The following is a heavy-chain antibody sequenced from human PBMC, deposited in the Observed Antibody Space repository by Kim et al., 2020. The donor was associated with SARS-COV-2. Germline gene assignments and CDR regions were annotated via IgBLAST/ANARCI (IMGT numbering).Heavy chain of an antibody. D-gene: IGHD1-26*01. V-gene: IGHV3-30*18. Sequence: GGSLRLSCAASGFTFSSYGMHWVRQAPGKGLEWVADLSYDGSDKNYEDSVKGRFTISRDISKNTLFLQMNSLRPEDTAVYYCAKEFRVGPTRGYHFSYVMDVWGQETTPSVSS. CDR3: AKEFRVGPTRGYHFSYVMDV. CDR2: LSYDGSDK. CDR1: GFTFSSYG. J-gene: IGHJ6*02.